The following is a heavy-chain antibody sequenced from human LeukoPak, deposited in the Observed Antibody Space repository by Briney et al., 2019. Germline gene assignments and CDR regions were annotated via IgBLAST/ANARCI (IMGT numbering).Heavy chain of an antibody. CDR1: GGSISRSSYY. D-gene: IGHD2-2*01. J-gene: IGHJ3*01. Sequence: SETLSLTCTVSGGSISRSSYYWGWIRQPPGKGLEWIGSIYYSGSTYYNPSLKSRVTISVDTSKNQFSLKLSSVTAADTAVYYCARHGTPRVVVPAAMAYWGQGTMVTVSS. CDR2: IYYSGST. CDR3: ARHGTPRVVVPAAMAY. V-gene: IGHV4-39*01.